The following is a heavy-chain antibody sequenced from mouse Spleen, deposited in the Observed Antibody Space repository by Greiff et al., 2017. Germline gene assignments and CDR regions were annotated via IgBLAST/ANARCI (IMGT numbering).Heavy chain of an antibody. CDR1: GYTFTSYW. CDR3: ARKGGNHYYAMDY. CDR2: INPSNGRT. D-gene: IGHD2-1*01. V-gene: IGHV1S81*02. Sequence: QVQLQQPGAELVKPGASVKLSCKASGYTFTSYWMHWVKQRPGQGLEWIGEINPSNGRTNYNEKFKSKATLTVDKSSSTAYMQLSSLTSEDSAVYYCARKGGNHYYAMDYWGQGTSVTVSS. J-gene: IGHJ4*01.